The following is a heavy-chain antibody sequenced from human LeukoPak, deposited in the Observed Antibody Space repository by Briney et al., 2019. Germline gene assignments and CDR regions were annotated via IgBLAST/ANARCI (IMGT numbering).Heavy chain of an antibody. D-gene: IGHD3-3*01. CDR3: ASSRPVQYYDFWSGYYPFDY. CDR2: INHSGST. J-gene: IGHJ4*02. V-gene: IGHV4-39*07. Sequence: SETLSLTCTVSGGSISSSSYYWGWIRQPPGKGLEWIGEINHSGSTNYNPSLKSRVIISVDTSKNQFSLKLSSVTAADTAVYYCASSRPVQYYDFWSGYYPFDYWGQGTLVTVSS. CDR1: GGSISSSSYY.